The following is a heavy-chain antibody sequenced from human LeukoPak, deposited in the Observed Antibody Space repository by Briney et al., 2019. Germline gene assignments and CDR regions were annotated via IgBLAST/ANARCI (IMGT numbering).Heavy chain of an antibody. CDR3: ARGDDYFSY. Sequence: SETLSLTCAVYGGSFSGYYWSWIRQPPGKGLEWIGEINHSGSTNYNPSLKSRVTISVDRSKNQFSLKLSSVTAADTAVYYCARGDDYFSYWGQGTLVTVSS. CDR2: INHSGST. V-gene: IGHV4-34*01. CDR1: GGSFSGYY. J-gene: IGHJ4*02.